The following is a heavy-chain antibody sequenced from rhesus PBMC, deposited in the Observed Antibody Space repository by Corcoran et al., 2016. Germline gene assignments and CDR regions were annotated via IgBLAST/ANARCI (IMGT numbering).Heavy chain of an antibody. J-gene: IGHJ4*01. CDR2: INPSKGNK. CDR1: GYTFTSSY. CDR3: TREQLSVYFDY. V-gene: IGHV1S9*01. Sequence: QVQLVQSGAEVKKPGASVQLSCKASGYTFTSSYIHWVSQAPGQVLEWLGSINPSKGNKGYAQKFQGRVTMTRDTSTSTAYMELSSLRSEDTAVYYCTREQLSVYFDYWGQGVLVTVSS. D-gene: IGHD4-29*01.